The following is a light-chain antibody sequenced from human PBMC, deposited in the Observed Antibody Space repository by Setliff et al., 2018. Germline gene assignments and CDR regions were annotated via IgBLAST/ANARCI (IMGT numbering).Light chain of an antibody. J-gene: IGLJ1*01. CDR2: EVN. CDR3: CSYTGSSYV. CDR1: SSDVGSYSL. V-gene: IGLV2-23*02. Sequence: QSALAQPASVSGSPGQSITISCTGTSSDVGSYSLVSWYQQRPGKAPKLMIYEVNKRPSGVFNRFSGSKSGNTASLTVSGLQAEDEADYYCCSYTGSSYVFGSGTKV.